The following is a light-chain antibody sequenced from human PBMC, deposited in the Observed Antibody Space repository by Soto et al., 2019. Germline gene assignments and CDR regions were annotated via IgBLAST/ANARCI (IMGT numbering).Light chain of an antibody. Sequence: DIVMTQSPDSLAVSLGERATINCKSSQSVLYRSTNKNYLAWYQQKPGQSPKLLIYWASTRESGVPDRFSGSGSETDVTLTISSLPAEDVTVYSCQQYYSSPFTFGAGTKVDI. V-gene: IGKV4-1*01. CDR2: WAS. CDR3: QQYYSSPFT. CDR1: QSVLYRSTNKNY. J-gene: IGKJ3*01.